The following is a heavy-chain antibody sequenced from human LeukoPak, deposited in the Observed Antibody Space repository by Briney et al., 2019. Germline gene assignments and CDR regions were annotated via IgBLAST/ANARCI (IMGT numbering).Heavy chain of an antibody. V-gene: IGHV3-53*04. D-gene: IGHD3-3*01. Sequence: PGGSLRLSCAASGFTVSSNYMTWVRQAPGKGLEWVSLIYSAGGTYYTDSVKGRFTISRHSSMTTLYLQMNSLRGEDTAVYYCARFLGRITISGVVPYGMDVWGQGTTVTVSS. CDR1: GFTVSSNY. CDR2: IYSAGGT. CDR3: ARFLGRITISGVVPYGMDV. J-gene: IGHJ6*02.